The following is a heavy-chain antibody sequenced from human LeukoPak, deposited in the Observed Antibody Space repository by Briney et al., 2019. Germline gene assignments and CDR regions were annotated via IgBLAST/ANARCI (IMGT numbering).Heavy chain of an antibody. CDR2: ISGSGGST. D-gene: IGHD6-19*01. CDR1: GFTFSSYA. Sequence: GGSLRLSCAASGFTFSSYAMSWVRQAPGKGLEWVSAISGSGGSTYYVDSVKGRFTISRDNSKNMLYQQMNSLRAEDTAVYYCAKTGYSSGWYAGPPDYWGQGTLVTVSS. V-gene: IGHV3-23*01. CDR3: AKTGYSSGWYAGPPDY. J-gene: IGHJ4*02.